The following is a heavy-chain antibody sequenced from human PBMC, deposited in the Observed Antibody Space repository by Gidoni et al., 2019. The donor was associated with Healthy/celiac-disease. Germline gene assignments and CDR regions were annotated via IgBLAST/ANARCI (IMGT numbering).Heavy chain of an antibody. V-gene: IGHV3-23*01. CDR2: ISGSGGST. D-gene: IGHD3-3*01. Sequence: EVQLLESGGGLVQPGGSLRLSCAASGFTFSSYAMSWVRQAPGKGLEWVSAISGSGGSTYYADSVKGRFTISRDNSKNTLYLQMNSLRAEDTAVYYCAKDFEPYYDFWSGPVDLWGRGTLVTVSS. CDR3: AKDFEPYYDFWSGPVDL. CDR1: GFTFSSYA. J-gene: IGHJ2*01.